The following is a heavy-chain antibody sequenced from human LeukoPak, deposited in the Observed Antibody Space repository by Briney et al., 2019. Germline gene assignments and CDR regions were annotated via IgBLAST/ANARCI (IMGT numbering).Heavy chain of an antibody. CDR1: GFTFSSYA. Sequence: QPGGSLRLSCAASGFTFSSYAMSWVRQAPGKGLEWVSAISGSGGSTYYADSVKGRFTITRDNSKNTLYLQMNSLRAEDTAVYYCARLGMGSSGWPIYFDYWGQGTLVTVSS. V-gene: IGHV3-23*01. CDR3: ARLGMGSSGWPIYFDY. D-gene: IGHD6-19*01. CDR2: ISGSGGST. J-gene: IGHJ4*02.